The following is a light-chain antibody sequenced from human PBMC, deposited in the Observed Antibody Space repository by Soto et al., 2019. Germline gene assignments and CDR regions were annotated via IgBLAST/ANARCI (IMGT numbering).Light chain of an antibody. Sequence: DLQMTQSPSSLSASVGDRVTITCRASQTISTFLNWYQQKPGKAPKLQIYAASSLQSGVPSRFSGSASRTDFTLTISSLQPEDFSTYYCQQSYYAPPTFGQGTKVEIK. J-gene: IGKJ1*01. CDR3: QQSYYAPPT. CDR2: AAS. CDR1: QTISTF. V-gene: IGKV1-39*01.